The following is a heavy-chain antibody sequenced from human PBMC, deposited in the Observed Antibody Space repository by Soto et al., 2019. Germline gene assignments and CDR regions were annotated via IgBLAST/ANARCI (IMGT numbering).Heavy chain of an antibody. V-gene: IGHV4-34*01. CDR1: GGSFSGYY. CDR2: INHRGRT. Sequence: QVQLQQWGAGLLKPSETLSLTCAVYGGSFSGYYLSWIRPSPGKGLEWIGEINHRGRTKTNPSLKRRVTISVDTSNNQFSLKLSSVTSADTAVYFCARVDDYWVQGTLVTVSS. CDR3: ARVDDY. J-gene: IGHJ4*02.